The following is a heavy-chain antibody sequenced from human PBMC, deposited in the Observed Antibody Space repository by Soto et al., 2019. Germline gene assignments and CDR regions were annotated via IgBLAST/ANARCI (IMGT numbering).Heavy chain of an antibody. D-gene: IGHD6-13*01. J-gene: IGHJ3*02. Sequence: ASVKVSCKASGGTFSSYAISWVRQAPGQGLEWMGGIIPIFGTANYAQKFQGRVTITADESTSTAYMELSSLRSEDTAVYYCASGIAAAGTGAFDIWGQGTMVTVS. V-gene: IGHV1-69*13. CDR3: ASGIAAAGTGAFDI. CDR1: GGTFSSYA. CDR2: IIPIFGTA.